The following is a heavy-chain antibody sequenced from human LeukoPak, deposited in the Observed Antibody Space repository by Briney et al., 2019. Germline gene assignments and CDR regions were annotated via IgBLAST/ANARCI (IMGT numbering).Heavy chain of an antibody. CDR1: GGSISSLSYY. J-gene: IGHJ4*02. V-gene: IGHV4-39*07. CDR2: IYSSVST. CDR3: ARGGRGVISSSWYY. D-gene: IGHD6-13*01. Sequence: PSETLSLTCSVSGGSISSLSYYWAWIRQPPGKGLEWIGSIYSSVSTYYNPSLKSRVTISVDTSKNQFSLKLSSVTAADTAVYYCARGGRGVISSSWYYWGQGTLVTVSS.